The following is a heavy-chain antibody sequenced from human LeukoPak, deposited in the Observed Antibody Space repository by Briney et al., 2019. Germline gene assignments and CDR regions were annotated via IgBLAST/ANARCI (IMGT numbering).Heavy chain of an antibody. CDR1: GLTFSTNS. CDR3: ARTGYSYGTPYGMDV. D-gene: IGHD5-18*01. V-gene: IGHV3-48*01. Sequence: PGGSLRLSCAAAGLTFSTNSMNWVRQAPGKGLEWVSYISFSSSTIYYADSVKGRFTISRDNAKNLLYLQMNSLRAEDTAVYYCARTGYSYGTPYGMDVWGQGTTVTVSS. CDR2: ISFSSSTI. J-gene: IGHJ6*02.